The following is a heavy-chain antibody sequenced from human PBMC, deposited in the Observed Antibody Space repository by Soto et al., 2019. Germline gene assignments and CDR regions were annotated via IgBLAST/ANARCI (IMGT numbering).Heavy chain of an antibody. J-gene: IGHJ4*02. CDR1: GGSISSYY. CDR2: IYYSGST. CDR3: ARAGEVYCGGDCYSPYYFDY. Sequence: LSLTCTVSGGSISSYYWSWIRQPPGKGLEWIGYIYYSGSTNYNPSLKSRVTISVDTSKNQFSLKLSSVTAADTAVYYCARAGEVYCGGDCYSPYYFDYWGQGTLVTSPQ. V-gene: IGHV4-59*01. D-gene: IGHD2-21*02.